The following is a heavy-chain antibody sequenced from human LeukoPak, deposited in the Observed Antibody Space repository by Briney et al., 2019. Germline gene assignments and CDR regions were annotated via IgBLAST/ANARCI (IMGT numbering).Heavy chain of an antibody. J-gene: IGHJ4*02. Sequence: SETLSFTCAVYALSFSGYYWCWIPQPPGKGLEWIGEINHSGSTNYNPSLKSRATTSVDTSKNQFSLKRSSVTAADTAVYYCAMRYSSGWYRSYWGQGTLVTVSS. CDR3: AMRYSSGWYRSY. CDR1: ALSFSGYY. V-gene: IGHV4-34*01. CDR2: INHSGST. D-gene: IGHD6-19*01.